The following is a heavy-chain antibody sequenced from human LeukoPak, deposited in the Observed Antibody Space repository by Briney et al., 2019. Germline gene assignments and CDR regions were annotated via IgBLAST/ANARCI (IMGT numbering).Heavy chain of an antibody. CDR1: GGSLRSYY. Sequence: SETLSLTCTVSGGSLRSYYWSWIRQPPGKGLEWIGSIYHSGSTFDNPSLKSRVTISVDTSKNQFSLKLSSVTAADTAVYYCARVSRAGYMDVWGKGTTVTVSS. CDR2: IYHSGST. CDR3: ARVSRAGYMDV. V-gene: IGHV4-59*12. J-gene: IGHJ6*03.